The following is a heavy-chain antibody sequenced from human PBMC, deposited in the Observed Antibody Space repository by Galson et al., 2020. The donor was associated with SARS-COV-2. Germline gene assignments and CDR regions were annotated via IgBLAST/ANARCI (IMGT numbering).Heavy chain of an antibody. CDR2: IYHSGST. CDR3: ARETDIVVVVAVNWFDP. V-gene: IGHV4-38-2*02. Sequence: ASETLSLTCTVSGYSISSGYYWGWIRQPPGKGLEWIASIYHSGSTYYNPSLKSRVTISVDTSKNQFSLKLSSVTAADTAVYYCARETDIVVVVAVNWFDPWGQGTLVTVSS. J-gene: IGHJ5*02. CDR1: GYSISSGYY. D-gene: IGHD2-15*01.